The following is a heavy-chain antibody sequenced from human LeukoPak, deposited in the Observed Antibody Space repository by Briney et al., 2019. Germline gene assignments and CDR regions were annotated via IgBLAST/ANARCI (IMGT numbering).Heavy chain of an antibody. CDR2: ISAGGHDT. Sequence: GGSLRLSCAASGFTFSDYYMSWIRQAPGKGLEWVSAISAGGHDTYYADSVRGRFTISRDNSKNTLYLHMNSLRADDTAIFYCTKGTLTGYFIGNWGQGAPVTVSS. CDR1: GFTFSDYY. V-gene: IGHV3-23*01. J-gene: IGHJ4*02. D-gene: IGHD3-9*01. CDR3: TKGTLTGYFIGN.